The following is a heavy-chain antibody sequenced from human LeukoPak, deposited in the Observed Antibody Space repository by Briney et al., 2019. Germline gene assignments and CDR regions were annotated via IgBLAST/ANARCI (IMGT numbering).Heavy chain of an antibody. J-gene: IGHJ4*02. CDR2: IYISGNT. D-gene: IGHD3-16*01. Sequence: SETLSLTCTVSGDSMNNYYWTWMRQPAGKGLEWIGRIYISGNTMYNPSLQSRVTMSLDTSKNHFSLKLRSVTAADTAVYFCARGGVLHTYFDYWGQGTLVGVSS. CDR1: GDSMNNYY. CDR3: ARGGVLHTYFDY. V-gene: IGHV4-4*07.